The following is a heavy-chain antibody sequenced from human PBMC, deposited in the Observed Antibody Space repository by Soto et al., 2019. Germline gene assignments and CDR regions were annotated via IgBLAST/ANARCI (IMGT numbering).Heavy chain of an antibody. CDR2: INHLETT. D-gene: IGHD1-26*01. V-gene: IGHV4-30-2*01. CDR3: ARGGGSDSFDY. Sequence: SETLSLTCTVSGASITYGGYSWSWIRQTPGKGLEWIGYINHLETTFYNPSFESRLTLSIDRAKNQFSLNLNSMSAADRAVYFCARGGGSDSFDYWGQGILVTVSS. J-gene: IGHJ4*02. CDR1: GASITYGGYS.